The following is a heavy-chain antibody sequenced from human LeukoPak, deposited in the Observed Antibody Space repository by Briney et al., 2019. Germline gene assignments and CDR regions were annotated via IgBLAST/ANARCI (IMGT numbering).Heavy chain of an antibody. V-gene: IGHV4-39*07. Sequence: PETLSLTCTVSGGSISSSSYYWGWIRQPPGKGLEWIGSIYYSGSTYYNPSLKSRVTISVDTSKNQFSLKLSSVTAADTAVYYCARGGPNSLYYYYYMDVWGKGTTVTVSS. J-gene: IGHJ6*03. CDR2: IYYSGST. CDR1: GGSISSSSYY. D-gene: IGHD4-23*01. CDR3: ARGGPNSLYYYYYMDV.